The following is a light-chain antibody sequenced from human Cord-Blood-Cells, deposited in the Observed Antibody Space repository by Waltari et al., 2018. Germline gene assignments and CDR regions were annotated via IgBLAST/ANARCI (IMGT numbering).Light chain of an antibody. CDR2: DVS. CDR3: SSYTSSSTLV. CDR1: SSHVGGYNY. J-gene: IGLJ1*01. Sequence: QSALTQPASVSGSPGQSITISCTGTSSHVGGYNYVSWYQQPPGKAPKLMIYDVSNRPSGVSNRCSGSKSGNTASLTISGLQAEDEADYYCSSYTSSSTLVFGTGTKVTVL. V-gene: IGLV2-14*01.